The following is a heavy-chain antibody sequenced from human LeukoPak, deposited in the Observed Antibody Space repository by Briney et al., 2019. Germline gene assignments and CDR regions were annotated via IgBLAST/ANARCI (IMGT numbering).Heavy chain of an antibody. D-gene: IGHD3-22*01. J-gene: IGHJ1*01. V-gene: IGHV3-21*06. Sequence: GGSLRLSCAASGFGFNSFNMHWVRQAPGKGLEWVSSISPSGTGYIYYADSVRGRFIISRDNAMDSLYLQMNSLRAEDTAVYYCVRGGPNYYDSRGEYLTYFQNWGQGTPVTVSS. CDR2: ISPSGTGYI. CDR1: GFGFNSFN. CDR3: VRGGPNYYDSRGEYLTYFQN.